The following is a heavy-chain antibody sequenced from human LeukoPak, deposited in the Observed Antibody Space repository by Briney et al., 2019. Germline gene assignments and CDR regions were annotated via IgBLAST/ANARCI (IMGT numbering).Heavy chain of an antibody. V-gene: IGHV3-9*01. D-gene: IGHD1-26*01. CDR2: ISWNSGSI. CDR3: AKGREYSGSYYGIDP. Sequence: GGSLRLSCAASGFTFDDYAMHWVRQAPGKGLEWVSGISWNSGSIGYADSVKGRFTISRDNAKNSLYLQMNSLRAEDTALYYCAKGREYSGSYYGIDPWGQGTLVTVSS. J-gene: IGHJ5*02. CDR1: GFTFDDYA.